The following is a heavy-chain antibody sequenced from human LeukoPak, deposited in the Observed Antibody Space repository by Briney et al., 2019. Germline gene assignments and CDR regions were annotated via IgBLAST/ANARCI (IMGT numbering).Heavy chain of an antibody. CDR1: GYTFTGYY. J-gene: IGHJ4*02. CDR3: ARVTRSGWNPFDY. Sequence: ASVKVSCKASGYTFTGYYMHWVRQAPGQGLEWMGWMNPNSGNTGYAQKFQGRVTMTRNTSISTAYMELSSLRSEDTAVYYCARVTRSGWNPFDYWGQGTLVTVSS. D-gene: IGHD6-19*01. CDR2: MNPNSGNT. V-gene: IGHV1-8*02.